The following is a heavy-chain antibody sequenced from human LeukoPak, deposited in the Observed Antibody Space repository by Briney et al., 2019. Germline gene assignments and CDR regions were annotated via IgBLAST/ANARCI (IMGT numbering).Heavy chain of an antibody. D-gene: IGHD3-10*01. Sequence: SETLSLTCAVYGGSFSGYYWSWIRQPPGKGLEWIGEINHSGSTNYNPSLKSRVTISVDTSKNQFSLKLSSVTAADTAVYYCARRGRVRGVITYYYMDVWGKGTTVTVSS. CDR3: ARRGRVRGVITYYYMDV. J-gene: IGHJ6*03. CDR1: GGSFSGYY. CDR2: INHSGST. V-gene: IGHV4-34*01.